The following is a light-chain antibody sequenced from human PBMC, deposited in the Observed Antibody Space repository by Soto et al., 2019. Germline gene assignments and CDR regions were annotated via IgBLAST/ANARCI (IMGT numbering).Light chain of an antibody. CDR1: QGISSF. Sequence: IPLTQSPSSLSASVGDRVTITCRPSQGISSFLAWYQKKPGKATNRLIYGASNMQSGVPPRFRGGGSGAAFTLTIAGLQPDDFATYYWQQLNSYPRTFGQGTKVEVK. J-gene: IGKJ1*01. CDR3: QQLNSYPRT. V-gene: IGKV1-9*01. CDR2: GAS.